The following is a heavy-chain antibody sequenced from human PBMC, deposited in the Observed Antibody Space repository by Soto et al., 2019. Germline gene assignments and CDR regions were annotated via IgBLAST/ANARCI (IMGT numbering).Heavy chain of an antibody. Sequence: GGSLRLSCAASGFSFSSYEMDWVRQAPGKGLEWVAYISSSGTIFYGESAKGRFTISRDNADNILYLQMNSLRVEDTAVYYCTSSISWGQGTLVTVSS. CDR3: TSSIS. CDR1: GFSFSSYE. J-gene: IGHJ4*02. CDR2: ISSSGTI. V-gene: IGHV3-48*03.